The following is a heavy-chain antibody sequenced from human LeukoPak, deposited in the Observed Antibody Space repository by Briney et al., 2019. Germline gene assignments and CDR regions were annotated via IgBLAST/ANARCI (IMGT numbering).Heavy chain of an antibody. CDR1: GFTFSSYW. V-gene: IGHV3-74*01. J-gene: IGHJ5*02. CDR2: INSDGSST. D-gene: IGHD3-10*01. Sequence: GGSLRLSCAASGFTFSSYWMRWVRQAPGKGLVWVSRINSDGSSTSYADSVKGRFTISRDNAKNTLYLQMNSLRAEDTAVYYCARDYYGSGSYFPYNWFDPWGQGTLVTVSS. CDR3: ARDYYGSGSYFPYNWFDP.